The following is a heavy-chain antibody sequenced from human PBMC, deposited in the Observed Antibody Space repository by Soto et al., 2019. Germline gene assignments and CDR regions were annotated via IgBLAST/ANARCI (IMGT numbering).Heavy chain of an antibody. V-gene: IGHV1-69*02. D-gene: IGHD3-9*01. CDR2: IIPILGIA. Sequence: QVQLVQSGAEVKKPGSSVKVSCKASGGTFSSYTISWVRQAPGQGLEWMGRIIPILGIANYAQKFQGRVTITADKSTSTAYMELSSLRSEDTAVYYCARVGHSVRSYDILTGYYLHYGMDVWGQGTTVTVSS. CDR3: ARVGHSVRSYDILTGYYLHYGMDV. CDR1: GGTFSSYT. J-gene: IGHJ6*02.